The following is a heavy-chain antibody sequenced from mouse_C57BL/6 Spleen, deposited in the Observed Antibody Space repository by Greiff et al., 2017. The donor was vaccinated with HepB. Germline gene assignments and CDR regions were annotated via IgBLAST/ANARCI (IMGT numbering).Heavy chain of an antibody. D-gene: IGHD1-1*01. V-gene: IGHV1-50*01. CDR3: ARWSTGGYFDV. CDR2: IDPSDSYT. CDR1: GYTFTSYW. J-gene: IGHJ1*03. Sequence: VQLQQPGAELVKPGASVKLSCKASGYTFTSYWMQWIGEIDPSDSYTNYNQKFKGKATLTVDTSPSTAYMQLSSLTAEDSAVYYCARWSTGGYFDVWGTGTTVTVSS.